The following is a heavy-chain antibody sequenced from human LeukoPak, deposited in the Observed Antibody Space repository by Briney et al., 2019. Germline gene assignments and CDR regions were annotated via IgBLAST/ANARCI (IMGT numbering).Heavy chain of an antibody. Sequence: SETLSLTCSVSGDSMSSGGYLWTWIRQNPGKGPEWIGYIFYNGGVYYSPSLQSRLTISVDTSQKQFSLKMSSVTAADTAVYFCARLTCTGSSCSGGGAFDVWGQGTVVTVSS. CDR1: GDSMSSGGYL. V-gene: IGHV4-31*03. CDR2: IFYNGGV. CDR3: ARLTCTGSSCSGGGAFDV. J-gene: IGHJ3*01. D-gene: IGHD2-2*01.